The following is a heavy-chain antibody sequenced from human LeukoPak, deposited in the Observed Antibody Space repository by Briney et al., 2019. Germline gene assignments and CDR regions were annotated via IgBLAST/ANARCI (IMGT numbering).Heavy chain of an antibody. CDR3: ARGHYDSSGYYYDD. Sequence: PGRSLRLSCAASGFTFSIYAMHWVRQAPGKGLEWVAVIAYDGGDKYYADSVKGRFTISRDNSKNTLDLQMNSLRAEDTAVYYCARGHYDSSGYYYDDWGQGTLVTVSS. CDR2: IAYDGGDK. V-gene: IGHV3-30*01. CDR1: GFTFSIYA. D-gene: IGHD3-22*01. J-gene: IGHJ4*02.